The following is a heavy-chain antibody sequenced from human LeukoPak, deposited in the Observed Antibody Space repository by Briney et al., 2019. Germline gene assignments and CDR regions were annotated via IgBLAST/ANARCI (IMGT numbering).Heavy chain of an antibody. Sequence: ASVKVSCKASGYTFTSYGISWVRQSPGQGLEWMGWISAYNGNTNYAQKLQGRVTMTTDTSTSTAYMELRSLRSDDTAVYYCARGTTYYYDSSGYSSVFDYWGQGTLVTVSS. CDR2: ISAYNGNT. J-gene: IGHJ4*02. V-gene: IGHV1-18*01. D-gene: IGHD3-22*01. CDR1: GYTFTSYG. CDR3: ARGTTYYYDSSGYSSVFDY.